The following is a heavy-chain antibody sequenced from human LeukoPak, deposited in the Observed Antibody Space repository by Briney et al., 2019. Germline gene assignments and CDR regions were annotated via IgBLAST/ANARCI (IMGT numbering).Heavy chain of an antibody. J-gene: IGHJ2*01. CDR1: GFTFSSYS. D-gene: IGHD3-22*01. CDR2: ISSSSSTI. V-gene: IGHV3-48*01. CDR3: ARERYYDSSGPRRYFDL. Sequence: GGSLRLSCAASGFTFSSYSMNWVRQAPGKGLEWVSYISSSSSTIYYADSVKGRFTISRDNAKNSLYLQMNSLRAEDTAVYYCARERYYDSSGPRRYFDLWGRGTLVTVPS.